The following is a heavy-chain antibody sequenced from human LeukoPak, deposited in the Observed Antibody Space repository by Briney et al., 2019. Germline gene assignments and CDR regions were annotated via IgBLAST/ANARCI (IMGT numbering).Heavy chain of an antibody. CDR1: GFTFTNYG. D-gene: IGHD5/OR15-5a*01. CDR3: ARDPSLRVTLDY. J-gene: IGHJ4*02. Sequence: PGGSLRLSCAASGFTFTNYGMHWVRQAPGKGLEWVAMISYDGNTKYYADSVKGRFTISRDNSKNTLSLQMNSLRAEDTAVYFCARDPSLRVTLDYWGQGTLVTVSS. V-gene: IGHV3-33*01. CDR2: ISYDGNTK.